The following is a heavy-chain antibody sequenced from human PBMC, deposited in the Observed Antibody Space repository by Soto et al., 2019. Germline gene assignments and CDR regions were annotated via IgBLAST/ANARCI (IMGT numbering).Heavy chain of an antibody. Sequence: TLSLTCAVSGGSISSGGYSWSWIRQPPGKGLEWIGYIYHSGSTYYNPSLKSRVTISVDRSKNQFSLKLSSVTAADTAVYYCARADGCSSTSCYLNYGMEVCGQGTTVTLS. J-gene: IGHJ6*02. CDR3: ARADGCSSTSCYLNYGMEV. CDR1: GGSISSGGYS. CDR2: IYHSGST. D-gene: IGHD2-2*01. V-gene: IGHV4-30-2*01.